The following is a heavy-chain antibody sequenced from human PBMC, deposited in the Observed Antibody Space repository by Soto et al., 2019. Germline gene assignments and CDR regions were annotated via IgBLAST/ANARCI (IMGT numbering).Heavy chain of an antibody. CDR1: GDSISSYY. V-gene: IGHV4-59*01. D-gene: IGHD3-22*01. J-gene: IGHJ3*02. CDR3: ARGLISGYYLYDAFDI. CDR2: IYYSGST. Sequence: TSETLSLTCPGSGDSISSYYWSWIRQPPGKGLEWIGYIYYSGSTNYNPSLKSRVTISVDTSKNQFSLKLSSVTAADTAVYYCARGLISGYYLYDAFDIWGQGTMVTVSS.